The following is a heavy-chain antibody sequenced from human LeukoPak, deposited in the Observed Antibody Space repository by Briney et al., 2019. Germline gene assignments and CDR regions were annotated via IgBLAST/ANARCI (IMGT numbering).Heavy chain of an antibody. CDR3: AELGITMIGGV. V-gene: IGHV3-48*03. D-gene: IGHD3-10*02. J-gene: IGHJ6*04. CDR2: ISSSGSTI. Sequence: GGSLRLSCAASGFTFSSYEMNWVRQPPGKGLGWVSYISSSGSTIYYADSVKGRLTIPRDNATNSLYLQMNSLRAEDTAVYYCAELGITMIGGVWGKGTTVIVSS. CDR1: GFTFSSYE.